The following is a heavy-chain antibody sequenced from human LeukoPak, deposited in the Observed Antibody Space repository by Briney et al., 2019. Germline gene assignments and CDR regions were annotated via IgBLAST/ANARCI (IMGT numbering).Heavy chain of an antibody. Sequence: GGSLRLSCAASGFTFRNYDIHWVRQAPGKGLEWVAVIWYDGSNKYYADSVKGRFTISRDNSKNTLYLQMNSLRAEDTAVYYCARDSALGVLDYWGQGTLVTVSS. CDR2: IWYDGSNK. J-gene: IGHJ4*02. CDR1: GFTFRNYD. D-gene: IGHD6-13*01. V-gene: IGHV3-33*08. CDR3: ARDSALGVLDY.